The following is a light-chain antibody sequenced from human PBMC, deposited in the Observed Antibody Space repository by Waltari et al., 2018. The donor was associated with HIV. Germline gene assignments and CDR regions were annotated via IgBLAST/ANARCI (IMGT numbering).Light chain of an antibody. CDR1: QSVTTY. Sequence: EIVLTQSPATLSLSPGEGATLSCRASQSVTTYLAWFQQKPGQPPRLLIFDASSRATGVPARFSGSGSGTDFSLTISSLEPEDFAIYYCQARHSWPHLFTFGPGTKVEMK. CDR3: QARHSWPHLFT. CDR2: DAS. J-gene: IGKJ3*01. V-gene: IGKV3-11*01.